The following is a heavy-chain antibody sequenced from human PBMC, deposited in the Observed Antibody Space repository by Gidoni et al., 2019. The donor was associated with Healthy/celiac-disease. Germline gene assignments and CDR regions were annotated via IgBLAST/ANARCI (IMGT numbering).Heavy chain of an antibody. D-gene: IGHD3-9*01. V-gene: IGHV4-34*01. Sequence: QVQLQQWGAGLLKPSETLSLTCAVYGGSFSGYYWSWIRQPPGKGLEWIGEINHSGSTNYNPSLKSRVTISVDTSKNQFSLKLSSVTAADTAVYYCARGLTSDVWGQGTTVTVSS. CDR2: INHSGST. CDR3: ARGLTSDV. CDR1: GGSFSGYY. J-gene: IGHJ6*02.